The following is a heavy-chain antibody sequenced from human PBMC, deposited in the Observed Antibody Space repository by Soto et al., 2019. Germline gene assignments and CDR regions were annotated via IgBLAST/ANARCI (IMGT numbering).Heavy chain of an antibody. CDR1: GYTFTTHV. D-gene: IGHD2-15*01. CDR2: VRGDNGHT. J-gene: IGHJ5*02. Sequence: QVQLVQSGAEVKKPGASVKVSCKASGYTFTTHVISWVRQVPGQGLEWMGGVRGDNGHTNYAKSLQGRVTMTTDTFTNTAYSELRSLRSDDTAVYYCARDLGYCRRGNCYGAWVDPWGQGTLVTVSS. CDR3: ARDLGYCRRGNCYGAWVDP. V-gene: IGHV1-18*01.